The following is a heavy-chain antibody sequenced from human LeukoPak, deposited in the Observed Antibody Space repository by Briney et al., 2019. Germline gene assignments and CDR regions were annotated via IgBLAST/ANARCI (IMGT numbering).Heavy chain of an antibody. CDR3: ARDWEEGGYSYGYYSY. J-gene: IGHJ4*02. Sequence: PGRSLRLSCAASGFTFSTYAMHWVRQAPGKGLEWVAVISYDGSNKYYADSVKGRFTISRDNSRNTLYLQMNSLRAEDTALYYCARDWEEGGYSYGYYSYWGQGTLVTVSS. V-gene: IGHV3-30*04. CDR2: ISYDGSNK. CDR1: GFTFSTYA. D-gene: IGHD5-18*01.